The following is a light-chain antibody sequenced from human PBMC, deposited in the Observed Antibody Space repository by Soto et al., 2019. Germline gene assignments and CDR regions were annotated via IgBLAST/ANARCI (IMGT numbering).Light chain of an antibody. J-gene: IGKJ3*01. CDR3: QQYDTPPPT. Sequence: DIQMTQSPSSLSASVGDIVTITCQASQDITNYLNWYQQKPGKAPQLLIYDEFNLETGVPSRFTGSGYGREYTFTIRSLQPEDIATYHCQQYDTPPPTFGPGTKVDIK. V-gene: IGKV1-33*01. CDR1: QDITNY. CDR2: DEF.